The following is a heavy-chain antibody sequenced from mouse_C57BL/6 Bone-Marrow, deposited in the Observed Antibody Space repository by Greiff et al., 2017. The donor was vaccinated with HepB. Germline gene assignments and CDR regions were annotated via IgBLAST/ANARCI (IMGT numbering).Heavy chain of an antibody. CDR2: IDPEDGET. CDR3: ATSYYSNYAWYFEV. D-gene: IGHD2-5*01. V-gene: IGHV14-2*01. Sequence: VQLQQSGAELVKPGASVKLSCTASGFNIKDYYMPWVKQRTEQGLEWIGRIDPEDGETKYAPKFQGKATITADTSSNTAYLQLSSLTSEDTAVYYCATSYYSNYAWYFEVWGTGTTVTVSS. J-gene: IGHJ1*03. CDR1: GFNIKDYY.